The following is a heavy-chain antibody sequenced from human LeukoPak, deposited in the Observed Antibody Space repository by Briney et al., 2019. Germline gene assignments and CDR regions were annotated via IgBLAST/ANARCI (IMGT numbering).Heavy chain of an antibody. CDR1: GGSFSGYY. CDR2: INHSGST. J-gene: IGHJ4*02. Sequence: SETLSLTCAVYGGSFSGYYWSWIRQPPGKGLEWIGEINHSGSTNYNPSLKSRVTISVDTSKNQFSLKLSSVTAADTAVYYCARITRDVPATGLGYWGQGTLVTVSS. D-gene: IGHD2-2*01. CDR3: ARITRDVPATGLGY. V-gene: IGHV4-34*01.